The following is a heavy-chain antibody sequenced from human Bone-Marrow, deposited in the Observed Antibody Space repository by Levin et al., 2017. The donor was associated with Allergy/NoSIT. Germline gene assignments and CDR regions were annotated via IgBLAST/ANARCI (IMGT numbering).Heavy chain of an antibody. CDR1: GGSISSYY. V-gene: IGHV4-59*01. Sequence: PSQTLSLTCTVSGGSISSYYWSWIRQPPGKGLEWIGYIYNSGSTNYNPSLKSRVTISVDTSKNQFSLKLSSVTAADTALYYCAGSCGGRCYWALDYWGQGTLVTVSS. J-gene: IGHJ4*02. CDR2: IYNSGST. CDR3: AGSCGGRCYWALDY. D-gene: IGHD2-15*01.